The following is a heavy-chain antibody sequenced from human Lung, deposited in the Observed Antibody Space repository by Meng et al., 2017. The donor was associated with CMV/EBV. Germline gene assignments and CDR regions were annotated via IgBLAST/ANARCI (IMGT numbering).Heavy chain of an antibody. Sequence: LSCAVYGGSFSGYYWSWIRQPPGKGLEWIGEINHSGSTNYNPSLKSRVTISVDTSKNQFSLKLSSVTAADTAVYYCARGRYDFWSGYYRGYFDYWGQGTLVTVSS. CDR3: ARGRYDFWSGYYRGYFDY. J-gene: IGHJ4*02. V-gene: IGHV4-34*01. CDR1: GGSFSGYY. CDR2: INHSGST. D-gene: IGHD3-3*01.